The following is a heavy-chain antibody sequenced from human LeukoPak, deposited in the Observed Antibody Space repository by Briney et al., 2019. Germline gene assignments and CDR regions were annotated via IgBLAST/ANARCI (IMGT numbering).Heavy chain of an antibody. CDR3: ARVGSGSGSYWVDY. CDR2: ISSSSSYI. Sequence: GGSLRLSCAASGFTFSSYSMNWVRQAPGKGLEWVSSISSSSSYIYYADSVKGRFTISRDNAKNSLYLQMNSLRAEDTAVYYCARVGSGSGSYWVDYWGQGTLVTVSS. V-gene: IGHV3-21*01. CDR1: GFTFSSYS. D-gene: IGHD3-10*01. J-gene: IGHJ4*02.